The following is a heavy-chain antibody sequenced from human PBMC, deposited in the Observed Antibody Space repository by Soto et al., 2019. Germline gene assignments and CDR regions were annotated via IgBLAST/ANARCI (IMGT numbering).Heavy chain of an antibody. V-gene: IGHV5-51*01. Sequence: GESLKISCKGSGYSFTSYWIGWVRQMPGKGLEWMGIIYPGDSDTRYSPSFQGQVTISADKSISTAYLQWSSLKASDTAMYFCARHKGIAARPVSYYYYYGMDVWGQGTTVTVSS. CDR1: GYSFTSYW. D-gene: IGHD6-6*01. CDR3: ARHKGIAARPVSYYYYYGMDV. CDR2: IYPGDSDT. J-gene: IGHJ6*02.